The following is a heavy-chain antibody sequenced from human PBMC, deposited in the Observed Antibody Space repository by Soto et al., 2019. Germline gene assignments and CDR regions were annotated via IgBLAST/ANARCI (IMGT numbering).Heavy chain of an antibody. J-gene: IGHJ5*02. V-gene: IGHV1-46*03. CDR3: ARSYISSSYWFDP. Sequence: QVQLVQSGAEVKKPGASVNVSCKASGYSFITYFMHWVRQATGQGLEWMGVINPSRDTTTYAQKFQDRVTMTRDTSASTVYMKLSSLRSEDTAIYYCARSYISSSYWFDPWGQGTLVTVSS. CDR2: INPSRDTT. CDR1: GYSFITYF. D-gene: IGHD6-6*01.